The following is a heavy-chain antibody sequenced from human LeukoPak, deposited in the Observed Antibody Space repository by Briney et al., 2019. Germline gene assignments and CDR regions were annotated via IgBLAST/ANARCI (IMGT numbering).Heavy chain of an antibody. Sequence: GGSLRLSCAASGFTFSSYGMHWVRQAPGKGLEWVANIKQDGSEKYYVDSVKGRFTISRDNAKNSLYLQMNSLRAEDTAVYYCALGYDFWSGYDLFDYWGQGTLVTVSS. V-gene: IGHV3-7*01. CDR3: ALGYDFWSGYDLFDY. CDR1: GFTFSSYG. J-gene: IGHJ4*02. D-gene: IGHD3-3*01. CDR2: IKQDGSEK.